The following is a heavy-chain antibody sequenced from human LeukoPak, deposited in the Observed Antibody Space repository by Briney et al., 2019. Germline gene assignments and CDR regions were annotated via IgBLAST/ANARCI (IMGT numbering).Heavy chain of an antibody. CDR2: IYYSGST. D-gene: IGHD3-22*01. J-gene: IGHJ5*02. CDR3: ARLGYYYDSTFDP. V-gene: IGHV4-39*01. Sequence: SETLSLTCTVSGDSISNSNYYWGWIRQPPGKGLEWIGSIYYSGSTYYNPSLKSRVTISVDTSKNQFSLKLSSVTAADTAVYYCARLGYYYDSTFDPWGQGTLVTVSS. CDR1: GDSISNSNYY.